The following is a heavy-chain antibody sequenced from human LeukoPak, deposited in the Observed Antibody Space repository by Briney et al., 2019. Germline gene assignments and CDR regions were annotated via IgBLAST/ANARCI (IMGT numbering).Heavy chain of an antibody. D-gene: IGHD4-17*01. CDR2: TYYSGST. V-gene: IGHV4-59*11. CDR1: GGSISSHY. J-gene: IGHJ3*02. Sequence: SETLSLTCTVSGGSISSHYWSWIRQPPGKGLEWIGYTYYSGSTNYNPSLKSRVTISVDTSKNQFSLKLSSVTAADTAVYYCARDYGDYSKDAFDIWGQGTMVTVSS. CDR3: ARDYGDYSKDAFDI.